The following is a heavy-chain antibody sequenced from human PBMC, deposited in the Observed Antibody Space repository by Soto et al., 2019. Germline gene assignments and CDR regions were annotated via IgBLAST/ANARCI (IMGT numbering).Heavy chain of an antibody. Sequence: GGSLRLSCAASGFTFSSYGMHWVRQAPGKGLEWVAVIWYDGSNKYYADSVKGRFTISRDNSKNTLYLQMNSLRAEDTAVYYCARALQWFGELWNAFDIWGQGTMVTVSS. CDR2: IWYDGSNK. CDR1: GFTFSSYG. CDR3: ARALQWFGELWNAFDI. V-gene: IGHV3-33*01. D-gene: IGHD3-10*01. J-gene: IGHJ3*02.